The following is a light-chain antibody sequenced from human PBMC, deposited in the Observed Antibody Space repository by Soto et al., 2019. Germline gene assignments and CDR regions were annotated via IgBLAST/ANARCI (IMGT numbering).Light chain of an antibody. Sequence: EIVLTQSPATLSLSPGERATLSCGASQSVSSYLAWYQQKPGQAPRLLIYDASNRATGIPARFSGSGSGTDFTLTISSLETEDFAVYYCHQRSNWPRTFGQGTKVDIK. CDR1: QSVSSY. J-gene: IGKJ1*01. V-gene: IGKV3-11*01. CDR3: HQRSNWPRT. CDR2: DAS.